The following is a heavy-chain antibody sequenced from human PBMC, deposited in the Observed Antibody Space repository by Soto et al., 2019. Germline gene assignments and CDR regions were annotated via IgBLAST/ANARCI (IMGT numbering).Heavy chain of an antibody. CDR2: IVTLFGTA. CDR1: GGTFGNTA. CDR3: ARDGDPGYSFWSGPLGGGRFDP. J-gene: IGHJ5*02. V-gene: IGHV1-69*12. D-gene: IGHD3-3*01. Sequence: QVQLVQSGAEVKEPGSSVNVSCKTSGGTFGNTAVTWVRQVPGQGLEWIGGIVTLFGTANYAQKFRGRVRITADESTSKAYMDLSSLRYDDTAIYYCARDGDPGYSFWSGPLGGGRFDPWGQGTLVTVSS.